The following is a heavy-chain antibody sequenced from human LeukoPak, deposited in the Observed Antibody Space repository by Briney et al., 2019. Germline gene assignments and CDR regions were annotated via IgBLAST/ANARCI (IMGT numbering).Heavy chain of an antibody. D-gene: IGHD6-13*01. V-gene: IGHV3-20*04. CDR2: INWNGGST. J-gene: IGHJ4*02. Sequence: AGGSLRLSCAASGFTFDDYGMSWVRQAPGKGLEWVSGINWNGGSTGYADSVKGRFTISRDNAKNSLYLQMNSLRAEDTALYYCARGGSSWYYFDYWGQGTLVTVSS. CDR1: GFTFDDYG. CDR3: ARGGSSWYYFDY.